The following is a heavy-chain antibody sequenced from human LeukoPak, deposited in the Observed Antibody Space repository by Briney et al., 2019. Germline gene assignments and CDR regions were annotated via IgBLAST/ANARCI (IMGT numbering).Heavy chain of an antibody. D-gene: IGHD3-22*01. CDR2: ISSSSSYI. CDR1: GFTISSYS. CDR3: ARATLTMIVVDSSDY. Sequence: GGSLRLSCAASGFTISSYSMNWVRQAPGKGLEWVSSISSSSSYIYYADSVKGRFTISRDNAKNSLYLQMNSLRAEDTAVYYCARATLTMIVVDSSDYWGQGTLVTVSS. V-gene: IGHV3-21*01. J-gene: IGHJ4*02.